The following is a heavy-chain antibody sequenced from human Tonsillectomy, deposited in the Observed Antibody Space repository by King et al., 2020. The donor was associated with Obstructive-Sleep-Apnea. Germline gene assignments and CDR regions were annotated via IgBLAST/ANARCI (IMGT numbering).Heavy chain of an antibody. V-gene: IGHV3-15*01. CDR2: IKSKTDGGTT. Sequence: VQLVESGGGLVTPGGSLRLSCAASGFTFSNAWMSWVRQAPGKGLEWVGRIKSKTDGGTTDYAAPVKGRFTISRDDSKNTLYLQMNSLKTEDTAVYYCTTGPYYYGSGRSSDYWGQGTLVTVSS. J-gene: IGHJ4*02. D-gene: IGHD3-10*01. CDR1: GFTFSNAW. CDR3: TTGPYYYGSGRSSDY.